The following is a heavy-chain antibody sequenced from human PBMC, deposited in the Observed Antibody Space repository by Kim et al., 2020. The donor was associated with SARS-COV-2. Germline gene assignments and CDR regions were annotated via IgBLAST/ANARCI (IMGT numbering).Heavy chain of an antibody. CDR3: ARGIAARPILLAHYYYYMDV. J-gene: IGHJ6*03. D-gene: IGHD6-6*01. CDR1: GYTFTSYD. CDR2: MNPNSGNT. V-gene: IGHV1-8*01. Sequence: ASVKVSCKASGYTFTSYDINWVRQATGQGLEWMGWMNPNSGNTGYAQKFQGRVTMTRNTSISTAYMELSSLRSEDTAVYYCARGIAARPILLAHYYYYMDVGGRGTTVTVSS.